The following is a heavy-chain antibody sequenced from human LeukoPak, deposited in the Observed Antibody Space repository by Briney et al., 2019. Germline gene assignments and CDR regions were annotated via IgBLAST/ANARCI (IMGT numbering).Heavy chain of an antibody. CDR3: ASMGHLTNGGRVDY. CDR1: GYTFTSYG. V-gene: IGHV1-18*01. J-gene: IGHJ4*02. Sequence: GASVKVSCKASGYTFTSYGISWVRQAPGQGLEWMGWISAYNGNTNYAQKLQGRVTMTTDTSTSTAYMELRSLRSEDTAVYYCASMGHLTNGGRVDYWGQGTLVTVSS. D-gene: IGHD2-8*01. CDR2: ISAYNGNT.